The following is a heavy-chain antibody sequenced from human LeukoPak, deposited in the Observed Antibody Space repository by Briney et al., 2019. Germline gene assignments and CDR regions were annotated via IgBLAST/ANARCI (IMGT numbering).Heavy chain of an antibody. Sequence: SETLSLTCTVSGDSITSSSYYWGWIRQPPGKGLEWIGSIYYSGTTYYNPSLKSRVTISVDTSKNQFSLKLSSVTAADTAVYYCARARHGYIYGYRPNELGHFFDYWGQGTLVTVSS. J-gene: IGHJ4*02. D-gene: IGHD5-18*01. CDR1: GDSITSSSYY. CDR3: ARARHGYIYGYRPNELGHFFDY. CDR2: IYYSGTT. V-gene: IGHV4-39*07.